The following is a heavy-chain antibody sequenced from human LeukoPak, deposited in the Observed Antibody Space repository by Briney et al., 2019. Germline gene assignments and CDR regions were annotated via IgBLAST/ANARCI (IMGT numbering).Heavy chain of an antibody. CDR2: IIPIFGTA. D-gene: IGHD6-13*01. J-gene: IGHJ4*02. V-gene: IGHV1-69*05. CDR1: GGTFSSYA. CDR3: ARERPPGDSSNWFLEGYFDI. Sequence: SMKVSCKASGGTFSSYAITWVRQAPGQGLEWMGRIIPIFGTANYAQKFQGRVTITTDESTSTAYMELSTLRSDDTAVYYCARERPPGDSSNWFLEGYFDIWGQGTLVTVSS.